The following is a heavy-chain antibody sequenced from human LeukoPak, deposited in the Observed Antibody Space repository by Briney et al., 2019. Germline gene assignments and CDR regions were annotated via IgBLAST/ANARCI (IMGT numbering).Heavy chain of an antibody. CDR3: ARDANMVRGVKGSDY. Sequence: TLSLTCTVSGGSISSGGYYWSWIRQHPGKGLEWIGYIYYSGSTNYNPSLKSRVTISVDTSKNQFSLKLSSVTAADTAVYYCARDANMVRGVKGSDYWGQGTLVTVSS. CDR1: GGSISSGGYY. CDR2: IYYSGST. J-gene: IGHJ4*02. V-gene: IGHV4-30-4*08. D-gene: IGHD3-10*01.